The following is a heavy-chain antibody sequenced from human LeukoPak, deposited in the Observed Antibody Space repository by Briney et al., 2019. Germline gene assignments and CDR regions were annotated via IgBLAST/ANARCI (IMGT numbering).Heavy chain of an antibody. V-gene: IGHV3-48*03. CDR1: GFTFSTYE. CDR3: ARGIAAAAQPIDY. D-gene: IGHD6-13*01. J-gene: IGHJ4*02. Sequence: PGGSLRLSCAASGFTFSTYEINWVRQAPGKGLEWLSHISTSGSSIHYADSVKGRFTISRDNAKNSLYLQMNSLRAEDTAVYYCARGIAAAAQPIDYWGQGTLVTVSS. CDR2: ISTSGSSI.